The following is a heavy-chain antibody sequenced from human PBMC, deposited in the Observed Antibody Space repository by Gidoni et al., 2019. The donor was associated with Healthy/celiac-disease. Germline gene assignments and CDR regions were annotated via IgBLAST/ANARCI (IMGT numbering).Heavy chain of an antibody. CDR1: GGSISSSSYY. D-gene: IGHD2-2*02. CDR3: ARRGWDCSSTSCYTGWFDP. V-gene: IGHV4-39*01. J-gene: IGHJ5*02. Sequence: QLQLQESGPGLVKPSETLSLTCTVSGGSISSSSYYWGWIRQPPGKGLEWIGSIYSSGSTYYNPSLKSRVTISVDTSKNQFSLKLSSVTAADTAVYYCARRGWDCSSTSCYTGWFDPWGQGTLVTVSS. CDR2: IYSSGST.